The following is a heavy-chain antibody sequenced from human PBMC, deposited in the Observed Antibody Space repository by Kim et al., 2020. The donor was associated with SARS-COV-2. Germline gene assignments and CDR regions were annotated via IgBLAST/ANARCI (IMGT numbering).Heavy chain of an antibody. V-gene: IGHV4-34*01. CDR1: GGSFSGYY. J-gene: IGHJ6*01. CDR2: INHSGST. CDR3: ARARGYCSSTSCYYYYGM. Sequence: SETLSLTCAVYGGSFSGYYWSWIRQPPGKGLEWIGEINHSGSTNYNPSLKSRVTISVDTSKNQFSLKLSSVTAADTAVYYCARARGYCSSTSCYYYYGM. D-gene: IGHD2-2*01.